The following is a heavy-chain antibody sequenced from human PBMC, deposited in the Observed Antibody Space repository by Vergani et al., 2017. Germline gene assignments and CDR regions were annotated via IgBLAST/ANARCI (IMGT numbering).Heavy chain of an antibody. CDR2: IKYDGSKK. CDR1: GFTFSNLW. J-gene: IGHJ5*02. Sequence: EVQLVASGGGLVQRGGSLRLSCEASGFTFSNLWMTWVRQAPGKGLEWVANIKYDGSKKNYVDSVKGRFTIPSDNAKNSLYLQMNNLRVEDTAVYFCARAPHGYTSGRYISQFDPWGQGTPVTVSS. CDR3: ARAPHGYTSGRYISQFDP. V-gene: IGHV3-7*04. D-gene: IGHD5-18*01.